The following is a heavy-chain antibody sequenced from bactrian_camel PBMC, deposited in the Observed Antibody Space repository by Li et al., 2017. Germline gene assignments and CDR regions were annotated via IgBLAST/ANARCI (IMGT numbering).Heavy chain of an antibody. V-gene: IGHV3S6*01. CDR3: AAFTPRGSRCSDFGY. D-gene: IGHD2*01. CDR2: LYSDASYET. J-gene: IGHJ6*01. Sequence: HVQLVESGGGSVQAGGSLRLSCSASGSISSRCYFSWYRQAAGKEREGVAALYSDASYETWYSDSVKGRFTISEDNAKNTLYLQMNSLKPEDTAMYYCAAFTPRGSRCSDFGYWGQGTQVTVS. CDR1: GSISSRCY.